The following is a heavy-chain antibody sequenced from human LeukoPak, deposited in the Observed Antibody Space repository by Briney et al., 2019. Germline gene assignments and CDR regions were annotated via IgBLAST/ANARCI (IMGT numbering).Heavy chain of an antibody. CDR1: GNTFSSYD. V-gene: IGHV1-8*01. J-gene: IGHJ4*02. D-gene: IGHD1-26*01. CDR3: AIGERELKY. CDR2: TNPNSGNT. Sequence: GASVKVSCKASGNTFSSYDINWVRQATGQGLEWMGWTNPNSGNTGYVQKFQGRVTMTRNTSIRTVYMELSSLRSEDTAVYYCAIGERELKYWGQGTLVTVSS.